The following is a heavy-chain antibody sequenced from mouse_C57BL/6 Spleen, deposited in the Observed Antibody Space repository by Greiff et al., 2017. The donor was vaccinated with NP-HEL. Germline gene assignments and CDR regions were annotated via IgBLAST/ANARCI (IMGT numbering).Heavy chain of an antibody. D-gene: IGHD1-1*01. CDR3: ARLTTVVAFDY. Sequence: VQLQQSGAELVKPGASVKLSCKASGYTFTSYWMQWVKQRPGQGLEWIGEIDPSDSYTNYNQKFKGKATLTVDTSSSTAYMQLSSLTSEDSAVYYCARLTTVVAFDYWGQGTTLTVSS. V-gene: IGHV1-50*01. CDR2: IDPSDSYT. J-gene: IGHJ2*01. CDR1: GYTFTSYW.